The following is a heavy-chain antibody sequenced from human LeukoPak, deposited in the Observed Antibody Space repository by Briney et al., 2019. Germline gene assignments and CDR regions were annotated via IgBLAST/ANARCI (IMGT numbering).Heavy chain of an antibody. J-gene: IGHJ5*02. V-gene: IGHV4-59*08. CDR2: MYYSGST. Sequence: PSETLSLTCTVSSXSISGYYWSWIRQPPGKGLESIGYMYYSGSTSYNPSLKSRVTISVDTSKNQVSLRLSSVTAVDTAFYYCAIQGYNYNTGRHNWFDPWGQGILVTVSS. CDR3: AIQGYNYNTGRHNWFDP. CDR1: SXSISGYY. D-gene: IGHD5-24*01.